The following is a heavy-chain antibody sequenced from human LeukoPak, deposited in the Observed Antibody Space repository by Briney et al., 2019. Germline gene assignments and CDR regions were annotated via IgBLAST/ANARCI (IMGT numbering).Heavy chain of an antibody. CDR2: ISSSGSTI. CDR1: GFSFSTYT. J-gene: IGHJ4*02. CDR3: ARQGSSSGYALGY. Sequence: GGSLRLSCAASGFSFSTYTMNWVRQAPGKGLEWVSYISSSGSTIYYADSVKGRFTISRDNSKNTLYLQMNSLRAEDTAVYYCARQGSSSGYALGYWGQGTLVTVSS. D-gene: IGHD3-22*01. V-gene: IGHV3-48*01.